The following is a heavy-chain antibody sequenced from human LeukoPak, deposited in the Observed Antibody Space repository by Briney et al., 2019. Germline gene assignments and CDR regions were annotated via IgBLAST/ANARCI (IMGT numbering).Heavy chain of an antibody. D-gene: IGHD6-13*01. V-gene: IGHV4-59*02. CDR1: GGSVSSSF. J-gene: IGHJ3*02. CDR2: IYYSGST. CDR3: ARPLHSSSWWVPDAFDI. Sequence: RASETLSLTCTVSGGSVSSSFWSWIRQLPGKGLQYIGYIYYSGSTNYSPSLKSRATISVDTSRNQVSLRLSSVTAADTAVYYCARPLHSSSWWVPDAFDIWGQGTMVTVSS.